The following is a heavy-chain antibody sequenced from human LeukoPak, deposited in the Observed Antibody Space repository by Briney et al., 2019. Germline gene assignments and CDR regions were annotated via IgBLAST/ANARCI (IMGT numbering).Heavy chain of an antibody. CDR1: GYPFNAYW. J-gene: IGHJ4*02. D-gene: IGHD5-12*01. Sequence: GESLKISCKGSGYPFNAYWIGWVRQMPGKGLEWMGVIYACDSEIRYSPSFQGQVTISVAKSISTAYLQWSSVKASDTAMYYCARHSRGSNDYWGQGTMVTVSS. CDR3: ARHSRGSNDY. CDR2: IYACDSEI. V-gene: IGHV5-51*01.